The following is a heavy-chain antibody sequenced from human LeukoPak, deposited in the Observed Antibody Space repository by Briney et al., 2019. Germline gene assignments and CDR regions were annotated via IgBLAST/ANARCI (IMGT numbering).Heavy chain of an antibody. CDR2: NSSSGSTI. CDR3: ARASGLRFLEWFLDY. CDR1: GFTFSSYE. D-gene: IGHD3-3*01. J-gene: IGHJ4*02. V-gene: IGHV3-48*03. Sequence: PGGSLRLSCAASGFTFSSYEMNWVRQAPGKGLEWVSYNSSSGSTIYYADSVKGRFTISRDNAKNSLYLQMNSLRAEDTAVYYCARASGLRFLEWFLDYWGQGTLVTVSS.